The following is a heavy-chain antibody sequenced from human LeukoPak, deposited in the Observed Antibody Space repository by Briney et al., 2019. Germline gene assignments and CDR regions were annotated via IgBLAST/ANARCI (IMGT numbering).Heavy chain of an antibody. V-gene: IGHV3-23*01. CDR1: GFTFSSYA. Sequence: PGGSLRLSCAASGFTFSSYAMSWVRQAPGKGLEWVSAISGSGGSTYYADSVKGRFTISRDNSKNTLYLQMNGLRAEDTAVYYCAKDGLGDDYGDYYFDYWGQGTLVTVSS. CDR2: ISGSGGST. CDR3: AKDGLGDDYGDYYFDY. J-gene: IGHJ4*02. D-gene: IGHD4-17*01.